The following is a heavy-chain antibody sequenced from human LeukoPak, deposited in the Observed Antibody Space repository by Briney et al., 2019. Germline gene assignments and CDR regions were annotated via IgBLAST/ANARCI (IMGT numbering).Heavy chain of an antibody. V-gene: IGHV4-34*01. CDR3: ARAVRTIEAITGMYYYYMDV. J-gene: IGHJ6*03. Sequence: PSETLSLTCAVYGGSFSGYYWSWIRQPPGKGLEWIGEINHSGSTNYNPSLKSRVTISVDTSKNQFSLKLSSVTAADTAVYYCARAVRTIEAITGMYYYYMDVWGKGTTVTVSS. D-gene: IGHD1-20*01. CDR2: INHSGST. CDR1: GGSFSGYY.